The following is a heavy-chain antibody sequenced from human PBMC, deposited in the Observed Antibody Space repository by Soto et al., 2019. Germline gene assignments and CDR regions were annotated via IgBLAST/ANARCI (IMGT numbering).Heavy chain of an antibody. D-gene: IGHD2-2*01. V-gene: IGHV1-3*01. CDR1: GYTFTSYA. CDR3: ARDPFIVVVPAAIPAYWFDP. Sequence: QVQLVQSGAEVKKPGASVKVSCKASGYTFTSYAMHWVRQAPGQRLEWMGWINAGNGNTKYSQKFQGRVTITRDTSASTAYMELSSLRSEDTAVCYCARDPFIVVVPAAIPAYWFDPWGQGTLVTVSS. J-gene: IGHJ5*02. CDR2: INAGNGNT.